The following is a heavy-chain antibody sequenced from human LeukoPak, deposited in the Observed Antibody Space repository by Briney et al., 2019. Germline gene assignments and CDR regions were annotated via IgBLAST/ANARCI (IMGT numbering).Heavy chain of an antibody. CDR2: INSDGSST. CDR1: GFTFDDYA. D-gene: IGHD5-12*01. J-gene: IGHJ4*02. Sequence: GGSLRLSCAASGFTFDDYAMHWVRQAPGKGLEWVSRINSDGSSTTYADSVKGRFTISRDNAKNTLNLQMNSLRVEDTAVYYWAREGRVTGYDFDYWGQGTLSPSPQ. CDR3: AREGRVTGYDFDY. V-gene: IGHV3-74*03.